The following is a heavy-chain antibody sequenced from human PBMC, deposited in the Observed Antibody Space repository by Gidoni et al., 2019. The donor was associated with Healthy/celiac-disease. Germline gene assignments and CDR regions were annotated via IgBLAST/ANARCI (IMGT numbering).Heavy chain of an antibody. CDR1: GFPFSRYG. CDR2: ISSSSSTI. D-gene: IGHD3-16*02. CDR3: ARSTYYDYVWGSYRRPVLDP. V-gene: IGHV3-48*02. Sequence: EVPLVESGGGLLQPGGSLRLSCAASGFPFSRYGLIWVRQAPGKGLEWVSYISSSSSTIYYADSVKGRFTISRDNAKNSLYLQMNSLRDEDTAVYYCARSTYYDYVWGSYRRPVLDPWGQGTLVTVSS. J-gene: IGHJ5*02.